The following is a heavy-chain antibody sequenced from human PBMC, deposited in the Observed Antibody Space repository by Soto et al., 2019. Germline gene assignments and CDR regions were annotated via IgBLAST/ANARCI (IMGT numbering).Heavy chain of an antibody. V-gene: IGHV1-69*14. D-gene: IGHD4-17*01. CDR2: ILPIFGTA. CDR1: GGTFTTSS. CDR3: ARGHEYGGNSDAFGI. J-gene: IGHJ3*02. Sequence: QVQLVQSGAEVKKPGSSVKVSCKASGGTFTTSSINWVRQAPGQRPEWMGNILPIFGTADYAQKFQDRATFTADKSTNTAYMELRSLLSEDTAVYYCARGHEYGGNSDAFGIWGQGTVVTVSS.